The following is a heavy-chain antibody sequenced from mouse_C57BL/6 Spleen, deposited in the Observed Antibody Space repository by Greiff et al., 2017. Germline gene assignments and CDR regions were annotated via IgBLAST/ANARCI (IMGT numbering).Heavy chain of an antibody. CDR2: INPNNGGT. D-gene: IGHD2-4*01. CDR1: GYTFTDYY. Sequence: SGYTFTDYYMNWVKQSHGKSLEWIGDINPNNGGTSYNQKFKGKATLTVDKSSSTAYMELRSLTSEDSAVYYCARREDDYDVAYWGQGTLVTVSA. CDR3: ARREDDYDVAY. V-gene: IGHV1-26*01. J-gene: IGHJ3*01.